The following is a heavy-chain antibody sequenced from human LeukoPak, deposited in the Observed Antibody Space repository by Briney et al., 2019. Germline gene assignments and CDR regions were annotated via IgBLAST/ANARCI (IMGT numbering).Heavy chain of an antibody. V-gene: IGHV1-69*13. CDR3: ARGRSAGGYYDSSGYYYFDY. D-gene: IGHD3-22*01. Sequence: ASVKVSCKASGGTFSSYAISWVRQAPGQGLEWMGGIIPIFGTANYAQKFQGRVTITADESTSTAYMELSSLRSEDTAVYYCARGRSAGGYYDSSGYYYFDYWGQGTLVTVSS. CDR1: GGTFSSYA. CDR2: IIPIFGTA. J-gene: IGHJ4*02.